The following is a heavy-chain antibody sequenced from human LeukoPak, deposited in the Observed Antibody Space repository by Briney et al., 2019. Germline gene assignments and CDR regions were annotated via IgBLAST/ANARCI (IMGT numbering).Heavy chain of an antibody. CDR1: GFTFSTYA. Sequence: GGSLRLSCATSGFTFSTYAMNWVRQAPGKGLEWVSVISSSGTITNYAVSVKGWLTVSRDKSKNNLVLQMDSLRAEDTAVYYCAKLGGNYSPYYSYMDVWGKGTTVTVSS. CDR3: AKLGGNYSPYYSYMDV. CDR2: ISSSGTIT. D-gene: IGHD3-22*01. J-gene: IGHJ6*03. V-gene: IGHV3-23*01.